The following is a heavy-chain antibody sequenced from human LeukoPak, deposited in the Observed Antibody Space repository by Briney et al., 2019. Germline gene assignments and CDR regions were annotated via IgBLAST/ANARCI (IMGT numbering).Heavy chain of an antibody. Sequence: GRSLRLSCAASGFTFSSYGMHWVRQAPGKGLEWVAVIWYDGSNKYYADSVKGRFTISRDNSKNTLYLQMNSLRAEDTAVYYCAREGYSYGYMAFDIWGQRTMVTVSS. J-gene: IGHJ3*02. V-gene: IGHV3-33*01. CDR2: IWYDGSNK. CDR3: AREGYSYGYMAFDI. CDR1: GFTFSSYG. D-gene: IGHD5-18*01.